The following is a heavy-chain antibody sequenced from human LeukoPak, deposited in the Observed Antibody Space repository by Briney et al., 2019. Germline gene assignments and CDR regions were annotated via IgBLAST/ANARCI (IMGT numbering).Heavy chain of an antibody. CDR1: GYTFTGFY. CDR3: ARDISHYYDSSGQGEYFDY. D-gene: IGHD3-22*01. Sequence: ASVKVSCKASGYTFTGFYMHCVRQAPGQGLEWMGWINPNSGGTNYAQKFQGRVTMTRDTSISTAYMELSRLRSDDTAVYYCARDISHYYDSSGQGEYFDYWGQGTLVTVSS. V-gene: IGHV1-2*02. J-gene: IGHJ4*02. CDR2: INPNSGGT.